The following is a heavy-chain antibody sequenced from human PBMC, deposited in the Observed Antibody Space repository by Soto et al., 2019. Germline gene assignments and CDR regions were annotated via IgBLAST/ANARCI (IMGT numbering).Heavy chain of an antibody. V-gene: IGHV3-66*01. Sequence: GGSLRLSCAASGFTVSTDWMYWVRQAPGKGLEWVSLIKSGGNTYYADSVEGRFTISRDNSKNTVFLQMNSLRSEDTAVYYCVRENYYYGMDVWGQGTTVTVSS. CDR1: GFTVSTDW. J-gene: IGHJ6*02. CDR3: VRENYYYGMDV. CDR2: IKSGGNT.